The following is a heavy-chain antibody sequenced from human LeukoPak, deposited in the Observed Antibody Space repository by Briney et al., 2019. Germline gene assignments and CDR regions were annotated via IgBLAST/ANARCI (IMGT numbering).Heavy chain of an antibody. CDR1: GFIFNNYA. CDR2: ISASGLVT. J-gene: IGHJ4*02. D-gene: IGHD3-22*01. Sequence: GGSLRLSCAASGFIFNNYAMNWIRQAPGKGLEWVSGISASGLVTYYADSVKGRFTISRDSSKNTLYLQMNSLRAEDTAVYYCATLPYYYDSSGSYYFDYWGQGTLVTVSS. CDR3: ATLPYYYDSSGSYYFDY. V-gene: IGHV3-23*01.